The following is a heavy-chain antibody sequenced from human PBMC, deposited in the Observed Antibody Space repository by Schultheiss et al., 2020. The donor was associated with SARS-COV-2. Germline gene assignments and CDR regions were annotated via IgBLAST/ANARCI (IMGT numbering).Heavy chain of an antibody. CDR1: GFTFSSYG. J-gene: IGHJ4*02. V-gene: IGHV3-23*01. CDR3: ARDRSHSRSPSFDY. Sequence: GGSLRLSCAASGFTFSSYGLHWVRQAPGKGLEWVSLISGSGGNTYYADSVKGRFTISRDNSKNTLYLQMNSLRAEDKAVYYCARDRSHSRSPSFDYWGQGTXXTVSS. D-gene: IGHD2/OR15-2a*01. CDR2: ISGSGGNT.